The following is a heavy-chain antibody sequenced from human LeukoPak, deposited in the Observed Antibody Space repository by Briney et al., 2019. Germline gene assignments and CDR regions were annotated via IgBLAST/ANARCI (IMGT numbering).Heavy chain of an antibody. CDR2: ISSSSGNI. D-gene: IGHD1-26*01. CDR3: ARAYTGNYYPDY. Sequence: GRSLRLSCAGSGFTFSSYSMNWVRQDQGKGLEWVSYISSSSGNIYYADSVKGRFTISRDNAKNSLFLQMNSLRAEDTAVYYCARAYTGNYYPDYWGQGTLVTVSS. V-gene: IGHV3-48*01. CDR1: GFTFSSYS. J-gene: IGHJ4*02.